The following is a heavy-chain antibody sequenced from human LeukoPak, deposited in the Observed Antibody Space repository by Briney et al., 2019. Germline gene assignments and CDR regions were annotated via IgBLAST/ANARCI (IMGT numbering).Heavy chain of an antibody. Sequence: SETLSLTCTVSGGSISSSSYYWGWIRQPPGKGLEWIGSIYYSGSTYYNPSLKSRVTISVDTSKNQFSLKLSSVTAADTAVYYCARHNHDILTGYQTPGDYWGQGTLVTVSS. J-gene: IGHJ4*02. CDR2: IYYSGST. D-gene: IGHD3-9*01. CDR3: ARHNHDILTGYQTPGDY. CDR1: GGSISSSSYY. V-gene: IGHV4-39*01.